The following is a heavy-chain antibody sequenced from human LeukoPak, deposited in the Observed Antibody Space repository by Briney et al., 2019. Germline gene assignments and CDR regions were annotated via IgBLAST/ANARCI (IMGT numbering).Heavy chain of an antibody. V-gene: IGHV4-61*02. CDR2: IYTSGST. J-gene: IGHJ6*03. Sequence: PSQTLSLTCTVSGGSISSGSYYWSWIGQPAGKGLEWIGRIYTSGSTNYNPSLKSRVTISVDTSKNQFSLKLSSVTAADTAVYYCAREAVPYYYYYYYMDVWGKGTTVTVSS. D-gene: IGHD6-19*01. CDR3: AREAVPYYYYYYYMDV. CDR1: GGSISSGSYY.